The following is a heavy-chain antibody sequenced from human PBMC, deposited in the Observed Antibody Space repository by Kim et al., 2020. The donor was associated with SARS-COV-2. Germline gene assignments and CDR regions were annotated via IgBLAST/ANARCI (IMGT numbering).Heavy chain of an antibody. J-gene: IGHJ5*02. Sequence: GGSLRLSCAASGFTFSSYGMHWVRQAPGKGLEWVAVISYDGSNKYYADSVKGRFTISRDNSKNTLYLQMNSLRAEDTAVYYCAKDGVYWGTTGSNWLDP. CDR1: GFTFSSYG. CDR2: ISYDGSNK. D-gene: IGHD1-7*01. V-gene: IGHV3-30*18. CDR3: AKDGVYWGTTGSNWLDP.